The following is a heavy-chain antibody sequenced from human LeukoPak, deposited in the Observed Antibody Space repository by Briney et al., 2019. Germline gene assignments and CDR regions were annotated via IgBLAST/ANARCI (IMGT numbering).Heavy chain of an antibody. CDR3: AKGLRYFDWLLSDFDY. J-gene: IGHJ4*02. CDR1: GFTFSSYA. Sequence: GGSLRLSCAASGFTFSSYAMSWVRQAPGKGLMWVSAISGGSSAIYYADNVKGRSTISRDNSKNTLYLQMNSLRAEDTAVYYCAKGLRYFDWLLSDFDYWGQGTLVTVSS. D-gene: IGHD3-9*01. V-gene: IGHV3-23*01. CDR2: ISGGSSAI.